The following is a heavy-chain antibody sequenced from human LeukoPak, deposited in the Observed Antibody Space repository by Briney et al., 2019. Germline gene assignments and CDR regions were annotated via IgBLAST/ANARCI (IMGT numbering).Heavy chain of an antibody. D-gene: IGHD6-19*01. CDR1: GFTFSGYA. Sequence: PGGSLRLSCAASGFTFSGYAMSWVRQAPGKGLKWVSGIGASGGSTYYADSVKGRFTISRDNSKNTLYLQMNSLRAEDTAAYYCAKDNGYSSGWFDGRDAFDIWGQGTMVTVSS. CDR3: AKDNGYSSGWFDGRDAFDI. V-gene: IGHV3-23*01. CDR2: IGASGGST. J-gene: IGHJ3*02.